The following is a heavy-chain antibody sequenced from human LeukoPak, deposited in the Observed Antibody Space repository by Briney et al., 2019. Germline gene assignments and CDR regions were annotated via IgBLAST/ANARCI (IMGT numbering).Heavy chain of an antibody. Sequence: SETLSLTCTVSGGSISSYYWSWIRQPPGKGLEWIGYIYYSGSTNYNPSLKSRVTISVDTSKNQFSLKLSSVTAADTAVYYCFGNDYGDHEDYWGQGTLVTVSS. J-gene: IGHJ4*02. CDR2: IYYSGST. V-gene: IGHV4-59*01. CDR1: GGSISSYY. D-gene: IGHD4-17*01. CDR3: FGNDYGDHEDY.